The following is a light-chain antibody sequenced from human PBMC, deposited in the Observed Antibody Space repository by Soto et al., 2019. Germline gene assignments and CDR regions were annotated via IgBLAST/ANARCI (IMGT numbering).Light chain of an antibody. J-gene: IGKJ1*01. Sequence: AIRMTQSPSSLSASTGDRVTITCRAGQGISSYLAWYQQKPGKAPELLIYAASTLQSGVPSRFSGSGSGTDFTLTISCLQSEDFATYYCQQYYSFPWTFGQGTK. CDR2: AAS. CDR3: QQYYSFPWT. V-gene: IGKV1-8*01. CDR1: QGISSY.